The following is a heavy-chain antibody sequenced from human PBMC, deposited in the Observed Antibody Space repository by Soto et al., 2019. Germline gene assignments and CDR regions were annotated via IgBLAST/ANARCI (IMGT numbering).Heavy chain of an antibody. CDR2: ISSSGGST. Sequence: EVQLLESGGGLVQPGGSLRLSCAASGFTFSSYTMSWVRQGPGKGLEWVSGISSSGGSTGYADSVKGRFTISRDNCKNTLYLQMNSLRAEDTAVYYCAKGWGDYWGQGTPVTVSS. D-gene: IGHD7-27*01. CDR1: GFTFSSYT. CDR3: AKGWGDY. V-gene: IGHV3-23*01. J-gene: IGHJ4*02.